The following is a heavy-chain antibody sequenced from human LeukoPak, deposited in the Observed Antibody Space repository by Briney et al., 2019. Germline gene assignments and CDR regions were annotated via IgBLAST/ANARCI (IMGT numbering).Heavy chain of an antibody. CDR2: ISGSGGST. Sequence: PWGALRLSCAASELTFSKYAMSWVRQAPGKGLEWVSAISGSGGSTYYADSVKGRFTISRDNSKNTLYLQLNSLRAEDTAVYYCANAEVGYWGQGTLVTVSS. J-gene: IGHJ4*02. CDR3: ANAEVGY. V-gene: IGHV3-23*01. CDR1: ELTFSKYA.